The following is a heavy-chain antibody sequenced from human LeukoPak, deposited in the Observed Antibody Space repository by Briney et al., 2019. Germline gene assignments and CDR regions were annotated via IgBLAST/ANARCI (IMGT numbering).Heavy chain of an antibody. D-gene: IGHD3-10*01. V-gene: IGHV4-59*01. CDR3: AGAGSRDHYDY. J-gene: IGHJ4*02. Sequence: SETLSLTCTVSGDSISSYYWSWIRQPPGKGLEWIGYIYYSGTTNYNPSLKSRVTISVDTSKNHFSLKLDSVTAADTAVYYCAGAGSRDHYDYWGQGILVTVSS. CDR2: IYYSGTT. CDR1: GDSISSYY.